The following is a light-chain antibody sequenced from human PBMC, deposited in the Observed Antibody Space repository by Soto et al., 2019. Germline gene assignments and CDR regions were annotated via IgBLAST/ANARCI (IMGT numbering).Light chain of an antibody. CDR2: AAS. V-gene: IGKV1-39*01. CDR1: QTISSW. Sequence: DIQMTQSPSTPSGSVGDRDTITCRASQTISSWLAWYQQKPGKAPKLLIFAASSLQSGVPSRFSGSRSGPDLTITISSLQPEDVETYYCQQSYSSPPTFGQGTKVDIK. J-gene: IGKJ1*01. CDR3: QQSYSSPPT.